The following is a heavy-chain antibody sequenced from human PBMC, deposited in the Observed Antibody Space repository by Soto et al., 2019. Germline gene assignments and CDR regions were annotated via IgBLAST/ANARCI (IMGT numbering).Heavy chain of an antibody. CDR2: MNPNSGNT. CDR3: AILPGYCSGGSGYYGTYSSYGTDV. D-gene: IGHD2-15*01. Sequence: ASVKVSCKASGYTFTSYDINWVRRATGQGLEWMGWMNPNSGNTGYAQKFQGRVTMTRNTSISTAYMELSSLRSEDTAVYYCAILPGYCSGGSGYYGTYSSYGTDVWGQGNTVTVSS. CDR1: GYTFTSYD. V-gene: IGHV1-8*01. J-gene: IGHJ6*02.